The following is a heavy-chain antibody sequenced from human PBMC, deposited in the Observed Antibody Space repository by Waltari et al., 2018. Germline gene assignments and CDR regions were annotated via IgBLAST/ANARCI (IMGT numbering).Heavy chain of an antibody. V-gene: IGHV4-38-2*02. CDR1: GYSISSGYY. CDR3: ARDRAMYYYGSGSSLYFDY. J-gene: IGHJ4*02. CDR2: IYHSGST. D-gene: IGHD3-10*01. Sequence: QVQLQESGPGLVKPSETLSLTCAVSGYSISSGYYWGWIRQPPGKGLEWIGSIYHSGSTYYNPSLKSRVTISVDTSKNQFSLKLSSVTAADTAVYYCARDRAMYYYGSGSSLYFDYWGQGTLVTVSS.